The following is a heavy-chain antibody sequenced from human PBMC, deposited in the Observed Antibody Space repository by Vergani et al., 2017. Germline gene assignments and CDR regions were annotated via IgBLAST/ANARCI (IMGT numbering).Heavy chain of an antibody. CDR3: AGDLSENDTKGGSGY. CDR1: GYTFSTYG. D-gene: IGHD6-25*01. Sequence: QVQLVQSGAEVKKPGASVKVSCKASGYTFSTYGISWVRQAPGQGLEWMGWISAYNGNTNYPEKFQGRLTMTTDTSTRTAYMELRSLRSDDTAVYYCAGDLSENDTKGGSGYWGPGTLVTVSS. J-gene: IGHJ1*01. V-gene: IGHV1-18*01. CDR2: ISAYNGNT.